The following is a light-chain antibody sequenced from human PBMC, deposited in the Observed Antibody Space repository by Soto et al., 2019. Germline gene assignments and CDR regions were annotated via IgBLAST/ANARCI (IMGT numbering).Light chain of an antibody. Sequence: DIQMTQSPSSVSASVGDRVTITCRASQGISNWLAWYQQKPGTAPKLLIYGASNLQSGVPSRFSGSGSGTDFPLTISSLEPEDFATYYCQQADSFPRTFGQGTKVEVK. V-gene: IGKV1-12*01. CDR3: QQADSFPRT. CDR1: QGISNW. CDR2: GAS. J-gene: IGKJ1*01.